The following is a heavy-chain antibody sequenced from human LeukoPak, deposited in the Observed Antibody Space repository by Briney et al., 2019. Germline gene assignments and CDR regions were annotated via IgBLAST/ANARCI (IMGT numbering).Heavy chain of an antibody. J-gene: IGHJ3*02. CDR1: GYTFTSYD. Sequence: ASVKVSCKASGYTFTSYDINWVRQATGQGLEWMGWMNPNSGTTAYAQKFQGRVTMTRNTSISTAYMELSSLRSEDTAVYYCAREARPIVGATSSGDDAFDIWGQGTMVTVSS. CDR2: MNPNSGTT. CDR3: AREARPIVGATSSGDDAFDI. D-gene: IGHD1-26*01. V-gene: IGHV1-8*02.